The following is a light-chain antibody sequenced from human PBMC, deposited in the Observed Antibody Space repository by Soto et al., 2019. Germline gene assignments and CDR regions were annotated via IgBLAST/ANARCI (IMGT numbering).Light chain of an antibody. CDR2: SNN. CDR3: AAWDDSLNGPM. V-gene: IGLV1-44*01. J-gene: IGLJ3*02. Sequence: QSVLTQPPSASGTPGQRVTISCSGSSSNIGSNTVNWYQQLPGTAPKLLIYSNNQRPSGVPDRFSGSKSGTSASLAISGLQSEDAADYYCAAWDDSLNGPMFGGGTQLTVL. CDR1: SSNIGSNT.